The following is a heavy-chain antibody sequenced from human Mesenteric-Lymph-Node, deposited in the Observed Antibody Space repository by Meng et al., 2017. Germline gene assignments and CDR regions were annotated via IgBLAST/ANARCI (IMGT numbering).Heavy chain of an antibody. J-gene: IGHJ4*02. Sequence: QGEPVPSGSELKNPGASVKVSFKSSGHTCTTYAINWVRQAPGQGLEWMGWINTNTGTPTYAQGFTGRFVFSVDNSVDTSYLQISGLKAEDTAVYYCARERVTMVRGLLNHWGQGTLVTVSS. CDR2: INTNTGTP. CDR1: GHTCTTYA. D-gene: IGHD3-10*01. V-gene: IGHV7-4-1*02. CDR3: ARERVTMVRGLLNH.